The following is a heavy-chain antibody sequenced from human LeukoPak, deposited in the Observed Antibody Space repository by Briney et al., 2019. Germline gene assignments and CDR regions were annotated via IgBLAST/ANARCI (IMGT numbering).Heavy chain of an antibody. Sequence: PGGSLRLSCAASGFTFDDYGMSWVRQAPGKGLEWVSSINWNGGSTGYADSVKGRFTISRDNAKNSLYLQMNSLRAEDTALYYCARARSPYNWNSLDYWGQGTLVTVSS. CDR2: INWNGGST. CDR1: GFTFDDYG. V-gene: IGHV3-20*04. J-gene: IGHJ4*02. CDR3: ARARSPYNWNSLDY. D-gene: IGHD1-7*01.